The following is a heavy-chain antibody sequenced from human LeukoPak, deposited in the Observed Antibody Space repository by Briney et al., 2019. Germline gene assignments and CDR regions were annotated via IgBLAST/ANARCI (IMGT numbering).Heavy chain of an antibody. CDR3: ARGVGYCSGGSCPAGYFDY. CDR1: GFTFSSYD. CDR2: IGTAGDP. Sequence: GGSLRLSCAASGFTFSSYDMHWVRQATGKGLEWVSAIGTAGDPYYPGSVKGRFTISRENAKNSLYLQMNSLRAGDTAVYYCARGVGYCSGGSCPAGYFDYWGQRTLVTVSS. V-gene: IGHV3-13*05. D-gene: IGHD2-15*01. J-gene: IGHJ4*02.